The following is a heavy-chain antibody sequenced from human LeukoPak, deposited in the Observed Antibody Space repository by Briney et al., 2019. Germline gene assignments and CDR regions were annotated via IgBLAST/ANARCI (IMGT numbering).Heavy chain of an antibody. Sequence: GGSLRLSCAASGFTFNNYAMSWVRQAPGKGLEWVSAISGSGGSTYYTDSVAGRFTISRDNSKNTLYLQMNSLRAEDTALYYCASLDYFDSSDYGDYWGQGTLVTVSS. CDR1: GFTFNNYA. D-gene: IGHD3-22*01. V-gene: IGHV3-23*01. CDR3: ASLDYFDSSDYGDY. J-gene: IGHJ4*02. CDR2: ISGSGGST.